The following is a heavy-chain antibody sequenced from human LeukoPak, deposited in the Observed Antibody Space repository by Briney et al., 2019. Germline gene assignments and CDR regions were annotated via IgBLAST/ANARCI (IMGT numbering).Heavy chain of an antibody. J-gene: IGHJ4*02. CDR1: GITFSYYW. Sequence: GGSLRLSCAASGITFSYYWMHWVRQAPGKGLEWVSVIYSGGSTYYADSVKGRFTISRDNSKNTLYLQMNSLRVEDTAVYYCALGLVTDYWGQGTLVTVSS. V-gene: IGHV3-66*01. CDR2: IYSGGST. CDR3: ALGLVTDY. D-gene: IGHD3-9*01.